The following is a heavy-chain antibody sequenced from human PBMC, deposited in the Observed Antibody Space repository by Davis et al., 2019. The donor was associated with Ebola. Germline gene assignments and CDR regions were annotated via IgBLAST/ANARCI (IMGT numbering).Heavy chain of an antibody. CDR2: INPHNGNT. J-gene: IGHJ4*02. Sequence: ASVKVSCKASGYTFTSYGITWVRQAPGQGLEWMGWINPHNGNTNYAQNVQGRVTMTTDTSTSTAYMEVGSLRSDDTAVYYCARAQFPTTSGHWGQGTLVTVSS. CDR1: GYTFTSYG. CDR3: ARAQFPTTSGH. D-gene: IGHD3-3*01. V-gene: IGHV1-18*04.